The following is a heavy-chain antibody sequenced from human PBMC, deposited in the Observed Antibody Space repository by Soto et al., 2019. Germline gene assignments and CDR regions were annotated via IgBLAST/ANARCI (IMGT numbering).Heavy chain of an antibody. V-gene: IGHV3-23*01. CDR2: ISGSGGST. CDR1: GFTFSSYA. J-gene: IGHJ6*02. CDR3: AKGTDSSSSENYYYYYGMDV. Sequence: HPGGSLRLSCAASGFTFSSYAMSWVRQAPGKGLEWVSAISGSGGSTYYADSVKGRFTISRDNSKNTLYLQMNSLRAEDTAVYYCAKGTDSSSSENYYYYYGMDVWGQGTTVTVSS. D-gene: IGHD6-6*01.